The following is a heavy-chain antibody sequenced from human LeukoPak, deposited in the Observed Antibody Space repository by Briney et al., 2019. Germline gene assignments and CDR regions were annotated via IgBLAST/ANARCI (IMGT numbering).Heavy chain of an antibody. CDR2: INPSGGST. CDR1: GYTFTSYY. D-gene: IGHD3-22*01. V-gene: IGHV1-46*01. CDR3: ARGYYYDSSGYSNWFDP. Sequence: GASVKVSCKASGYTFTSYYMHWMRQAPGQGLEWMGIINPSGGSTSYAQKFQGRVTMTRDTSTSTVYMELSSLRSEDTAVYYCARGYYYDSSGYSNWFDPWGQGTLVTVSS. J-gene: IGHJ5*02.